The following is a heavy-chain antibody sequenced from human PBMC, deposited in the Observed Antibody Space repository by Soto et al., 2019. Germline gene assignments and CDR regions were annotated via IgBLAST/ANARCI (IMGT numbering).Heavy chain of an antibody. CDR2: IFYDGSND. V-gene: IGHV3-33*01. Sequence: GGSLRLSCAGSGFFFQNYAMHWVRLAPGKGLEWVAYIFYDGSNDNYADSVKGRFTVSRDNSEGMMYLQMNNLRVEDTGVYFCARAMTMTLARIFGMDVWGLGTTVTVSS. J-gene: IGHJ6*02. CDR3: ARAMTMTLARIFGMDV. CDR1: GFFFQNYA. D-gene: IGHD3-3*01.